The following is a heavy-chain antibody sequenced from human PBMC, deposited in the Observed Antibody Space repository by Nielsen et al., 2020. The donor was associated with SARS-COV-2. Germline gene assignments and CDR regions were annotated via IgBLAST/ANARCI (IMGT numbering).Heavy chain of an antibody. J-gene: IGHJ3*02. Sequence: GGSLRLSCAASGFTFTDSIMHWVRQASGKGLEWVGRNSTKANNYATVYTESVKDRVTISRDDSKNTAFLQMNRLRSEDTALYYCARVNPINNSWFDAFDIWGQGTMVTVSS. D-gene: IGHD6-13*01. CDR3: ARVNPINNSWFDAFDI. V-gene: IGHV3-73*01. CDR1: GFTFTDSI. CDR2: NSTKANNYAT.